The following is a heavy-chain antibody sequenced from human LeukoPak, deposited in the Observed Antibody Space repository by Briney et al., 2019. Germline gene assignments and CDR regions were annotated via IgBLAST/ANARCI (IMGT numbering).Heavy chain of an antibody. J-gene: IGHJ3*02. CDR1: GFTFSSYS. CDR2: ISSSSSTI. V-gene: IGHV3-48*01. CDR3: AREYCSGGSCYPGDAFDI. Sequence: GGSLRLSCAASGFTFSSYSMNWVRQAPGKGLEWVSYISSSSSTIYYADSVKGRFTISRDNAKNALYLQMNSLRAEDTAVYYCAREYCSGGSCYPGDAFDIWGQGTMVTVSS. D-gene: IGHD2-15*01.